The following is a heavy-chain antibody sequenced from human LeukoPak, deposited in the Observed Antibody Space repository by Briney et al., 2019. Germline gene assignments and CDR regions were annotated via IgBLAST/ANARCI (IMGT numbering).Heavy chain of an antibody. D-gene: IGHD3-22*01. CDR1: GFTFTSYG. V-gene: IGHV3-30*02. J-gene: IGHJ4*02. CDR3: AKDRLYYYDSSGYHDY. Sequence: PGGSLRLSCTASGFTFTSYGTHWVRQAPGKGLEWVAFVRYDGKIKYYADSVKGRFTVSRDNSKNTLYLQMNNLRAEDTAVYYCAKDRLYYYDSSGYHDYWGQGTLVTVSS. CDR2: VRYDGKIK.